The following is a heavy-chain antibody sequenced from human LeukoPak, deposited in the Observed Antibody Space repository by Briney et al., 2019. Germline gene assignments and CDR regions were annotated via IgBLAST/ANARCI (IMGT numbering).Heavy chain of an antibody. CDR1: GGSVSRNTAS. J-gene: IGHJ4*02. Sequence: SQTLSLTCAISGGSVSRNTASWNWIRHSPSRGLEWLGRTYYRSKWYNDYAESVKSRITFSPDTSKNQLSLQLNSVTPEDTAVYYCVRDPGGTLFDSWGQGTLVTVSS. V-gene: IGHV6-1*01. CDR2: TYYRSKWYN. CDR3: VRDPGGTLFDS.